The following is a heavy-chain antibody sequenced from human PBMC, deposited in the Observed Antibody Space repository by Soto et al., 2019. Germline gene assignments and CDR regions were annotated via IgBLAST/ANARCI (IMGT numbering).Heavy chain of an antibody. V-gene: IGHV4-59*01. CDR2: IYYSGST. CDR3: ARDRWHDYIWGSYRYWAASDI. CDR1: GGSISSYY. Sequence: PSETLSLTCTVSGGSISSYYWSWIRQPPGKGLEWIGYIYYSGSTSYNPSLKSRVTISVDTSKNQFSLKLSSVTAADTAVYYCARDRWHDYIWGSYRYWAASDIWGQGTMVTVSS. D-gene: IGHD3-16*02. J-gene: IGHJ3*02.